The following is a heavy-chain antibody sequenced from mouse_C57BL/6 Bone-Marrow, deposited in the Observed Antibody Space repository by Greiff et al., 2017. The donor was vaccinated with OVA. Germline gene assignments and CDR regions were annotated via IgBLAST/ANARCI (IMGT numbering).Heavy chain of an antibody. CDR2: IDPEDGET. CDR3: ARSHQIAACPFAY. V-gene: IGHV14-2*01. CDR1: GFNIKDYY. J-gene: IGHJ3*01. Sequence: EVQRVESGAELVKPGASVKLSCTASGFNIKDYYMHWVKQRTEQGLEWIGRIDPEDGETKYAPKFQGKATITADTSSNTAYLQLSSLTSEDTAVYYCARSHQIAACPFAYWGQGTLVTVSA.